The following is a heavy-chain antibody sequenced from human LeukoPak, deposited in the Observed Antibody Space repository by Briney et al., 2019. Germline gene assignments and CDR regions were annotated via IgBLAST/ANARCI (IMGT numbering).Heavy chain of an antibody. D-gene: IGHD2-15*01. Sequence: GGSLRLSCVASGFTFSSYWMHWVRQAPGKGLVWVSRINSDGSSTSYADSVKGRFTISRDNAKNTLYLQMNSLRAEDTAVYYCARDPYCSGGSCYFPNWFDPWGQGTLVTVSS. J-gene: IGHJ5*02. CDR1: GFTFSSYW. CDR2: INSDGSST. CDR3: ARDPYCSGGSCYFPNWFDP. V-gene: IGHV3-74*01.